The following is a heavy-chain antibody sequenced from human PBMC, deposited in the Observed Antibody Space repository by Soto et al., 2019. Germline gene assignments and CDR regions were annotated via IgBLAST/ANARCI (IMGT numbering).Heavy chain of an antibody. CDR1: GFTFTRYS. CDR3: ARESEDLTSNFDY. V-gene: IGHV3-21*01. Sequence: XESLQLSCAASGFTFTRYSMNWVRQAPGKGLEWVSSISSTTNYIYYADSMKGRFTVSRDNAKNSVYLEMNSLSAEDTALYYCARESEDLTSNFDYWGQGTLVTVSS. CDR2: ISSTTNYI. J-gene: IGHJ4*02.